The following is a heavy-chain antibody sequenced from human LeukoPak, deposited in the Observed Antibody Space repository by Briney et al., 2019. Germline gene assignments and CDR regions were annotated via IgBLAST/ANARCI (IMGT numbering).Heavy chain of an antibody. D-gene: IGHD6-19*01. J-gene: IGHJ4*02. CDR1: GYTFTSYD. V-gene: IGHV1-8*01. Sequence: ASVKVSCKSSGYTFTSYDINWVRQATGQGLEWMGWMNPNSGNTGYAQKFQGRVTMTRNTSISTAYMELSSLRSEDTAVYYCARGRRGQWLVQPVDYWGQGTLVTVSS. CDR2: MNPNSGNT. CDR3: ARGRRGQWLVQPVDY.